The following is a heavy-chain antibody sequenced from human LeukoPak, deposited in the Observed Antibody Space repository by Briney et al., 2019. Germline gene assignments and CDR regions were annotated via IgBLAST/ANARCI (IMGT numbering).Heavy chain of an antibody. J-gene: IGHJ4*02. CDR3: ARMWIQLWPFDY. CDR2: INQDGSEK. CDR1: GFTFSSYW. Sequence: PGGSLRLSCAASGFTFSSYWMSWVRQAPGKGLEWVANINQDGSEKYYVDSLKGRFTISRDNAKNSLYLQMNSLRAEDTAVYYCARMWIQLWPFDYWGQGTLVTVSS. D-gene: IGHD5-18*01. V-gene: IGHV3-7*03.